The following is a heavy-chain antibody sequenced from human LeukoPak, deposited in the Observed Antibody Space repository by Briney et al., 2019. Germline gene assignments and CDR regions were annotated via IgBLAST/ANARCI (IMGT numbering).Heavy chain of an antibody. CDR2: IYYSGST. J-gene: IGHJ4*02. CDR1: GGSISSSSYY. D-gene: IGHD3-9*01. CDR3: ARGSYDILTQPFDY. V-gene: IGHV4-39*01. Sequence: SETLSLTCTVSGGSISSSSYYWGWIRQPPGKGLEWIGSIYYSGSTYYNPSLNSRVTISVDTSKNQFSLKLSSVTAADTAVYYCARGSYDILTQPFDYWGQGTLVTVSS.